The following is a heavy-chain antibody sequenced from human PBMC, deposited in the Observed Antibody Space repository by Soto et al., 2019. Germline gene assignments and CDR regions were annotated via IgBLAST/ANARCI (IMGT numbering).Heavy chain of an antibody. Sequence: LSLTCTVSGGSVSSGSYYWSWIRQPPGKGLEWIGYIYYSGSTNYNPSLKSRVTISVDTSKNQFSLKLSSVTAADTAVYYCARAGSETGTTDYWGQGTLVTVSS. V-gene: IGHV4-61*01. D-gene: IGHD1-7*01. CDR2: IYYSGST. CDR3: ARAGSETGTTDY. CDR1: GGSVSSGSYY. J-gene: IGHJ4*02.